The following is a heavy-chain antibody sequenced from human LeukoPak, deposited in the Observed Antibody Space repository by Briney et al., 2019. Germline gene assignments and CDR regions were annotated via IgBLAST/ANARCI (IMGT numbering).Heavy chain of an antibody. CDR2: IYHSGNT. J-gene: IGHJ6*02. V-gene: IGHV4-59*08. Sequence: SETLSLTCTVSGGSISSYYWSWIRQPPGKGLEWVCYIYHSGNTNYNPSLKSRGTVSLDMSKNQFSLKLTSVTAADTAVYYCARHGGYGSYYYYYGMDVWGQGTTVTVSS. CDR3: ARHGGYGSYYYYYGMDV. CDR1: GGSISSYY. D-gene: IGHD5-12*01.